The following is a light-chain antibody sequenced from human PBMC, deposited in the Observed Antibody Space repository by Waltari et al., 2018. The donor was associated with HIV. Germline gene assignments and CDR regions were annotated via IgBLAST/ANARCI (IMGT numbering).Light chain of an antibody. J-gene: IGLJ3*02. CDR2: LEGSGSY. CDR3: ETWDGNTWV. CDR1: SGHSSYI. Sequence: QPVLTQSSSASASLGSSVKLTCTLSSGHSSYIIAWHQQQPGKAPRYLMKLEGSGSYNKGSGVPDRFSGSSSGADRYLTISNVQSEDEADYYCETWDGNTWVFGGGTKLTVL. V-gene: IGLV4-60*03.